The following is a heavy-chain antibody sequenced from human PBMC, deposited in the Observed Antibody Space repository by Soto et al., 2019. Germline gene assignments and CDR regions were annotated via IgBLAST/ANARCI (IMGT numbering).Heavy chain of an antibody. CDR3: ATDLHGSGSYGLDYYGMDV. CDR2: TSAYNGNT. J-gene: IGHJ6*02. D-gene: IGHD3-10*01. V-gene: IGHV1-18*04. CDR1: GYTFTSYG. Sequence: QVQLVQSGAEVKKPGASVKVSCKASGYTFTSYGISWVRQAPGQGPAWMGWTSAYNGNTNYAQKLQGRVTMTTDTSTSTAYMEVRSLRSDDTAVYYCATDLHGSGSYGLDYYGMDVWGQGTTVTVSS.